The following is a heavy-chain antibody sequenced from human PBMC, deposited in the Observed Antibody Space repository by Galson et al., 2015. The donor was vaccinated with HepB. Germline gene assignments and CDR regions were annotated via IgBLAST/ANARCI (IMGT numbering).Heavy chain of an antibody. CDR1: GFTFSSYA. Sequence: SLRLSCAASGFTFSSYAMSWVRQAPGKGLEWVSAISGSGGSTYYADSVKGRFTISRDNSKNTLYLQMNSLRAEDTAVYYCAKGLAFYGEGFDYWGQGTLVTVSS. J-gene: IGHJ4*02. CDR3: AKGLAFYGEGFDY. V-gene: IGHV3-23*01. D-gene: IGHD4-17*01. CDR2: ISGSGGST.